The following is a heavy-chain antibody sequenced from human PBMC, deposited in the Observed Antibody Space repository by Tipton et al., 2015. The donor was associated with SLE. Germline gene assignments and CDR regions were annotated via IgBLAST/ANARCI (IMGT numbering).Heavy chain of an antibody. J-gene: IGHJ3*02. CDR2: ISYDGSNK. V-gene: IGHV3-30*04. CDR1: GFTFSSYA. Sequence: SLRLSCAASGFTFSSYAMHWVRQAPGKGLEWVAVISYDGSNKYYADSVKGRFTISRDNAKNSLYLQMNSLRAEDTALYYCAKVGGVYYDSSGLYGDAFDIWGQGTMVTVSS. CDR3: AKVGGVYYDSSGLYGDAFDI. D-gene: IGHD3-22*01.